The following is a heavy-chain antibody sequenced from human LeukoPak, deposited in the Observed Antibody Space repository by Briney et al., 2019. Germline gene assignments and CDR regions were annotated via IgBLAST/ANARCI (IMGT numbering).Heavy chain of an antibody. CDR1: GFTFSSYS. CDR2: ISSSSSYI. Sequence: GGSLRLSCAASGFTFSSYSMNWVRQAPGKGLEWVSSISSSSSYIYYADSVKGRFTISRDNAKNSLYLQMNSPRAEDTAVYYCARGPVGTYSYGLSWFDPWGQGTLVTVSS. J-gene: IGHJ5*02. D-gene: IGHD5-18*01. V-gene: IGHV3-21*01. CDR3: ARGPVGTYSYGLSWFDP.